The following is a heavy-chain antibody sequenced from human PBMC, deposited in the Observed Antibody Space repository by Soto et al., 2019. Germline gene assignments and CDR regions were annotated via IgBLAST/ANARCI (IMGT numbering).Heavy chain of an antibody. CDR3: ARATGVLRFLEWPPNGFDP. J-gene: IGHJ5*02. Sequence: QVQLQESGPGLVKPSQTLSLTCTVSGGSISSGDYYWSWTRQPPGKGLEWIGYIYYSGSTYYDPSLKSRVTISVDTSKNQFSLKLSSVTAADTAVYYCARATGVLRFLEWPPNGFDPWGQGTLVTVSS. D-gene: IGHD3-3*01. CDR1: GGSISSGDYY. CDR2: IYYSGST. V-gene: IGHV4-30-4*01.